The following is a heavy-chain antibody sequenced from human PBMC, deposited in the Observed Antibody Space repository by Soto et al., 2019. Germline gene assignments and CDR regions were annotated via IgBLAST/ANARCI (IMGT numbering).Heavy chain of an antibody. J-gene: IGHJ5*02. CDR1: GGSISSYY. V-gene: IGHV4-59*01. CDR3: ARELRYFDWLLYNWFDP. CDR2: IYYSGST. D-gene: IGHD3-9*01. Sequence: SETLSLTCTVSGGSISSYYWSWIRQPPGKGLEWIGYIYYSGSTNYNPSLKSRVTISVDTSKNQFSLKLSSVTAADTAVYYCARELRYFDWLLYNWFDPWGQGTLVP.